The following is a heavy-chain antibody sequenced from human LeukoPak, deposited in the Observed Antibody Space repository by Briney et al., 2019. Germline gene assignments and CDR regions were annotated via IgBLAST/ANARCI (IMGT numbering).Heavy chain of an antibody. Sequence: GGSLRLSCAASGFTFNSYWMNWVRQAPGKGLEWVAYISSSSNIMYHADSVKGRFTISRDNAKNSLYLQMNSLRDEDTAVYYCARDFRNSHRLDIWGQGTLVTVSS. CDR2: ISSSSNIM. CDR3: ARDFRNSHRLDI. CDR1: GFTFNSYW. V-gene: IGHV3-48*02. J-gene: IGHJ3*02. D-gene: IGHD4-11*01.